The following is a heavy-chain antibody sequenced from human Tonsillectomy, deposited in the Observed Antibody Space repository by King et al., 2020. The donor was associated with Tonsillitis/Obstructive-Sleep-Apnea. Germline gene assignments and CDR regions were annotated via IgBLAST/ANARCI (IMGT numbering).Heavy chain of an antibody. J-gene: IGHJ4*02. CDR3: ARGLTITMVRDDY. CDR1: GGSFTGYY. CDR2: INHSGST. D-gene: IGHD3-10*01. V-gene: IGHV4-34*01. Sequence: VQLQQWGAGLLKPSETLSLTCAVYGGSFTGYYWSWIRQPPGKGLEWIGEINHSGSTNYNPSLKSRVTISVDTSKNQFSLKLSSVTAADTAVYYCARGLTITMVRDDYWGQGTLVTVSS.